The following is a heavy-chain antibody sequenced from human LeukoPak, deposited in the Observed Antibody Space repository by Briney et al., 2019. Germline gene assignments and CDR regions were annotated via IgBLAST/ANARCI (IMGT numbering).Heavy chain of an antibody. CDR3: ATDLRTSKPLFDY. D-gene: IGHD4-17*01. J-gene: IGHJ4*02. V-gene: IGHV1-24*01. CDR2: FDPEDGET. Sequence: ASVKVSCKVSGYTLTELSMHWVRQAPGKGLEWMGGFDPEDGETIYAQKFQGRVTMTEDTSTDTAYMELSSLRPEDTAVYYCATDLRTSKPLFDYWGQGTLVTVSS. CDR1: GYTLTELS.